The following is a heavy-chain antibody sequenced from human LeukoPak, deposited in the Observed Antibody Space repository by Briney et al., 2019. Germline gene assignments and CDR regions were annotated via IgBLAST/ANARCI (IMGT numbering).Heavy chain of an antibody. CDR1: GFTFSSYS. V-gene: IGHV3-21*01. Sequence: PGGSLRLSCAASGFTFSSYSMNWVRQAPGKGLEWVSSISSSSSYIYYADSVKGRFTISRDNAKNSLYLQMNSLRAEDTAVYYCARDPKGGRYFDWSPLDVWGQGTTVTVS. CDR3: ARDPKGGRYFDWSPLDV. D-gene: IGHD3-9*01. J-gene: IGHJ6*02. CDR2: ISSSSSYI.